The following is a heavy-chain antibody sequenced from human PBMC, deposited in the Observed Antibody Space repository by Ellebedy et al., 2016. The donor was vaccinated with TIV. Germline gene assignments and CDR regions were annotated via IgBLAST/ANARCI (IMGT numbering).Heavy chain of an antibody. V-gene: IGHV3-23*01. D-gene: IGHD6-6*01. Sequence: PGGSLRLSCAASGFTFSCCAMSWVRQTPGKGLEWVSVISNSGDTTYADYVKGRFTISRDNSKNTLYLEMNSLRAEDTALYYCAKYRIYSRSTGGGDCWGQGTLVTVSS. CDR1: GFTFSCCA. J-gene: IGHJ4*02. CDR2: ISNSGDTT. CDR3: AKYRIYSRSTGGGDC.